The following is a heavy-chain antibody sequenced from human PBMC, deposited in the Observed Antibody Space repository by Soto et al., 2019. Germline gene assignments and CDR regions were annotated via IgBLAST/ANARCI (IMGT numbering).Heavy chain of an antibody. D-gene: IGHD3-10*01. CDR1: GGFVGSGSYF. V-gene: IGHV4-61*01. J-gene: IGHJ4*02. CDR3: ARRPKVPFGFDF. Sequence: QVQLQESGPGLVKPSETLSLTCTVSGGFVGSGSYFWSWIRQPPGKGLEWIGYIYYTESSNFNPALNSRVSMSLDTSKNQFSLRLSSVTAADTAIYYCARRPKVPFGFDFWGQGALVTVSS. CDR2: IYYTESS.